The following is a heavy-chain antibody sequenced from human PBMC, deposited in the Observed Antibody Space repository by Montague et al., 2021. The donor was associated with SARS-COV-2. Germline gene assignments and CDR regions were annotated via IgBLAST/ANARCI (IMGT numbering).Heavy chain of an antibody. CDR1: AGSISSHY. Sequence: SETLSLTCTVSAGSISSHYWSWIRQPPGKGLEWIGSIYYSGSTYYNPSLKSRVTISVDTSKNQFSLKLSSVTAADTTVYYCARLSKTGYPPLYYYYGMDVWGQGTTVTVSS. D-gene: IGHD3-9*01. J-gene: IGHJ6*02. CDR2: IYYSGST. V-gene: IGHV4-39*01. CDR3: ARLSKTGYPPLYYYYGMDV.